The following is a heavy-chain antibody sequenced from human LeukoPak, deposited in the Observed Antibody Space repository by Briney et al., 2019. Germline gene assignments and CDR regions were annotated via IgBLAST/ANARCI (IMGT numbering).Heavy chain of an antibody. CDR1: GDSISNYY. CDR3: ARDSYSSGWDGPSDY. V-gene: IGHV4-59*01. J-gene: IGHJ4*02. D-gene: IGHD6-19*01. CDR2: IYYSGST. Sequence: SETLSLTCAVSGDSISNYYWSWLRQPPGKGLEWLWYIYYSGSTNYNPSLKSRVTISVDTSKNQFSLKLSSVAAADTAVYYCARDSYSSGWDGPSDYGGQGTLSPSPQ.